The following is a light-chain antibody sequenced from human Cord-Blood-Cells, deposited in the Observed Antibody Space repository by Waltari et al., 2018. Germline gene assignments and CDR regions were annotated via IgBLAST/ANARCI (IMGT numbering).Light chain of an antibody. Sequence: QSALTQPASVSGSPGQSITISCTGTSSDVGSSNFVSWYQQPPGKAPKLMIYEGSKRPSGVSNRFSGSKSSNTASLTITGLQAEDEADYYCCSYAGSSTFHVVFGGGTKLTVL. CDR1: SSDVGSSNF. V-gene: IGLV2-23*03. CDR3: CSYAGSSTFHVV. CDR2: EGS. J-gene: IGLJ2*01.